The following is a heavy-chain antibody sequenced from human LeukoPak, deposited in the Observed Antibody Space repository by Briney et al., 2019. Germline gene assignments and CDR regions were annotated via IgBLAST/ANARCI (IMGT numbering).Heavy chain of an antibody. Sequence: PSETLSLTCTVSGDSVTNDFFWGWVRQPPGKELEWIGSFCLGRDTYYRPSLKSRVTISVDTSKTQFSLNLTSVTAADTAVYYCARWASISREPGGFFDHWGQGTLVTVSS. CDR1: GDSVTNDFF. J-gene: IGHJ4*02. CDR3: ARWASISREPGGFFDH. CDR2: FCLGRDT. V-gene: IGHV4-38-2*02. D-gene: IGHD1-14*01.